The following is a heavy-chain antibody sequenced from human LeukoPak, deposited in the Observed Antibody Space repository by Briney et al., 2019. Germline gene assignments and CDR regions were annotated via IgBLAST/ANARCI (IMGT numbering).Heavy chain of an antibody. D-gene: IGHD6-13*01. Sequence: ASVTVSCKASGYTFTSYGISWVRQAPGQGLEWMGWISAYNGNTNYAQKLQGRVTMTTDTSTSTAYMELRSLRSDDTAVYYCARVPGIAAARTHFDYWGQGTLVTVSS. CDR3: ARVPGIAAARTHFDY. CDR2: ISAYNGNT. CDR1: GYTFTSYG. J-gene: IGHJ4*02. V-gene: IGHV1-18*01.